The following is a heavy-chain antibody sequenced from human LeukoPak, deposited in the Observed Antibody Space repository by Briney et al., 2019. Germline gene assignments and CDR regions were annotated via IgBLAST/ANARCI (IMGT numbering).Heavy chain of an antibody. J-gene: IGHJ4*02. CDR3: AKDGGSGILY. V-gene: IGHV3-48*03. CDR1: GFTFSNYE. D-gene: IGHD3-10*01. CDR2: ISASGNPM. Sequence: GGSLRLSCVASGFTFSNYEMNWVRQAPGKGLEWNSYISASGNPMIYADSVKGRFTISRDNAKNSLYLQMNSLRAEDTAIYYCAKDGGSGILYWGQGTLVTVSS.